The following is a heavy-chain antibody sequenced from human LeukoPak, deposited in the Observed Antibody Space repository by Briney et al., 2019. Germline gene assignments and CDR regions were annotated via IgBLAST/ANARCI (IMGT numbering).Heavy chain of an antibody. CDR1: GGSISSGGYY. CDR2: IYYSGST. D-gene: IGHD6-13*01. CDR3: AKTDRAAADVFFDY. V-gene: IGHV4-31*03. J-gene: IGHJ4*02. Sequence: SQTLSLTCTVSGGSISSGGYYWSWIRQHPGKGLEWIGYIYYSGSTYYNPSLKSRVTISVDTSKNQFSLKLSSVTAADTAVYYCAKTDRAAADVFFDYWGQGTLVTVSS.